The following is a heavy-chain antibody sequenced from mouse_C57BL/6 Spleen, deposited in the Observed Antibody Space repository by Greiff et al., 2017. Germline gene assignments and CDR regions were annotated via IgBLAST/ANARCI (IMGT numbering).Heavy chain of an antibody. CDR3: ANYYGSSYWYFDG. Sequence: QVQLQQSGAELARPGASVKLSCKASGYTFTSYGISWVKQRTGQGLEWIGEIYPRSGNAYYNEKFKGRATLTADKSSSTAYMELRSLTSEDSAVYFGANYYGSSYWYFDGWGTGTTVTVSS. V-gene: IGHV1-81*01. CDR1: GYTFTSYG. CDR2: IYPRSGNA. J-gene: IGHJ1*03. D-gene: IGHD1-1*01.